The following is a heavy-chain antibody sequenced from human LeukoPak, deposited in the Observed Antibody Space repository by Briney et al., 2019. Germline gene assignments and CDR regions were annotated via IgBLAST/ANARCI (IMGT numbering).Heavy chain of an antibody. Sequence: ASVKVSCKASGGSFSTYAFSWVRQAPGPGLEWMGFVIPILGTPTYAQKFQGRVTITADKSTPTTFLELSSLRSEDTAVYYCARGKERERLRAGQLPFPDIFDMWGQGTRVTVSS. J-gene: IGHJ3*02. D-gene: IGHD3-16*01. V-gene: IGHV1-69*10. CDR1: GGSFSTYA. CDR3: ARGKERERLRAGQLPFPDIFDM. CDR2: VIPILGTP.